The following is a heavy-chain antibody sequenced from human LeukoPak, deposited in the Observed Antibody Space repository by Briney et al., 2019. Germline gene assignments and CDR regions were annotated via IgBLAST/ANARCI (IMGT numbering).Heavy chain of an antibody. CDR3: ARVHHYYDSSGYFDY. CDR1: GYTFTSYY. V-gene: IGHV1-46*03. D-gene: IGHD3-22*01. Sequence: ASVKVSCKASGYTFTSYYMHWVRQAPGQGLEGMGIINPSGGSTSYAQKFQGRVTMTRDTSTSTVYMELSSLRSEDTAVYYCARVHHYYDSSGYFDYWGQGTLVTVSS. CDR2: INPSGGST. J-gene: IGHJ4*02.